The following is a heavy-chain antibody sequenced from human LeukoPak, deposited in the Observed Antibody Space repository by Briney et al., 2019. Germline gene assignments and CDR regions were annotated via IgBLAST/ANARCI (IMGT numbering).Heavy chain of an antibody. CDR2: LSGGCGST. CDR3: AKAKSGSYSPFDY. J-gene: IGHJ4*02. Sequence: GGSLRLSCTASGFTFSNYAMSWVRQGPGKGLEWVSGLSGGCGSTYYADSVKGRFTISRDNSWNTLYLQMNSLRAEDTAVYYCAKAKSGSYSPFDYWGQGTLVTVSS. CDR1: GFTFSNYA. D-gene: IGHD1-26*01. V-gene: IGHV3-23*01.